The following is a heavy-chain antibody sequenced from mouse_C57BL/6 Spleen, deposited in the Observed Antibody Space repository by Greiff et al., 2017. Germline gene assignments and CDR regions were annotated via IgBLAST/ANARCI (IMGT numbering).Heavy chain of an antibody. CDR2: ISSGGSYT. V-gene: IGHV5-6*02. J-gene: IGHJ4*01. CDR3: ARHGGSSYNYAMDY. CDR1: GFTFSSYG. Sequence: DVKLVESGGDLVKPGGSLKLSCAASGFTFSSYGMSWVRQTPDKRLEWVATISSGGSYTYYPDSVKGRFTISRDNAKNTLYLQMSSLKSEDTAMYYCARHGGSSYNYAMDYWGQGTSVTVSS. D-gene: IGHD1-1*01.